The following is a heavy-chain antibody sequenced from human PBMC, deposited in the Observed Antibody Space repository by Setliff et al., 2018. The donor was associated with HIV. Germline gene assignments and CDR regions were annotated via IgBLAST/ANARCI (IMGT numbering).Heavy chain of an antibody. CDR1: GGSISSGSYY. J-gene: IGHJ4*02. V-gene: IGHV4-61*02. CDR3: ARHQSVTYANFDH. Sequence: PSETLSLTCSVSGGSISSGSYYWTWIRQPAGKGLEWIGRIYTSGNTNYNPSLKSRVTMSVDTSKNQFSLILTSVTAADTAVYYCARHQSVTYANFDHWGQGTLVTVSS. D-gene: IGHD4-17*01. CDR2: IYTSGNT.